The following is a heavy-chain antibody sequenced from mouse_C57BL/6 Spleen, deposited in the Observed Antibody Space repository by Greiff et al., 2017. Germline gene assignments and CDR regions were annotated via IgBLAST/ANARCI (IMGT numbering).Heavy chain of an antibody. Sequence: EVMLVESGGDLVKPGGSLKLSCAASGFTFSSYGMSWVRQTPDKRLEWVATISSGGSYTYYPDSVKGRFTISRDNAKNTLYLQMSSLQSEDTAMYYWARHWSTMFTHWYFDVWGTGTTVTVSS. V-gene: IGHV5-6*01. CDR2: ISSGGSYT. CDR1: GFTFSSYG. D-gene: IGHD2-2*01. J-gene: IGHJ1*03. CDR3: ARHWSTMFTHWYFDV.